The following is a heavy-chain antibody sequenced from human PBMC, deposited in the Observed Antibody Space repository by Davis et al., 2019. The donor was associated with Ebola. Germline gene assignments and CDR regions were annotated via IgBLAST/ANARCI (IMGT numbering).Heavy chain of an antibody. CDR1: GFTFSSYW. Sequence: GESLKISCAASGFTFSSYWMSWVRQAPGKGLEWVANIKQDGSEKYYVDSVKGRFTISRDNAKNSLYLQMNSLRAEDTALYYCAKDTHVDIVATIDYWGQGTLVTVSS. J-gene: IGHJ4*02. D-gene: IGHD5-12*01. CDR3: AKDTHVDIVATIDY. CDR2: IKQDGSEK. V-gene: IGHV3-7*03.